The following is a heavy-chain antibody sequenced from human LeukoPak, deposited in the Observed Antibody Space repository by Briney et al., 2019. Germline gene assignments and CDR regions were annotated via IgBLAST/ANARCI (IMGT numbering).Heavy chain of an antibody. D-gene: IGHD1-26*01. CDR2: IKSKAEGETT. Sequence: GGSLRLSCTASGFTFTNAWMSWVRQSPGKGLEWVGRIKSKAEGETTDYAAPVKDRFTLSRDDSKDTLYLQLSSLKAEDTAVYFCTTNAGTYGIDAWGQGTMVTVSS. CDR1: GFTFTNAW. V-gene: IGHV3-15*01. J-gene: IGHJ3*01. CDR3: TTNAGTYGIDA.